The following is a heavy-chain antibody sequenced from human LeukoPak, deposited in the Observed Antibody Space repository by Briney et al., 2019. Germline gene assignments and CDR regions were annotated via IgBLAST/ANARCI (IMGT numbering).Heavy chain of an antibody. V-gene: IGHV3-30-3*01. CDR2: ISYDGSNK. Sequence: QPGGSLRLSCAASGFTFSSYAMHWVRQAPGKGLEWVAVISYDGSNKYYADSVKGRFTISRDNSKNTLYLQMNSLRAEDTAVYYCARMGVGATSDDAFDIWGQGTMVTVSS. CDR1: GFTFSSYA. J-gene: IGHJ3*02. D-gene: IGHD1-26*01. CDR3: ARMGVGATSDDAFDI.